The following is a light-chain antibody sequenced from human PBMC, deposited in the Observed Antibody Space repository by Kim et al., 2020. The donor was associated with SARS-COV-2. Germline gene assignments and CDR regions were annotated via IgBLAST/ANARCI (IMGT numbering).Light chain of an antibody. CDR2: GAS. CDR1: QSVSSN. Sequence: EIVMTQSPVTLSVSPGERATLSCRASQSVSSNLAWYQQKPGQAPRLLIYGASTRATGCPARFSGSGSGTEFTLTITNLQSEDFAIYYCQQFHNWPPWTFGQGTKVDIK. V-gene: IGKV3-15*01. CDR3: QQFHNWPPWT. J-gene: IGKJ1*01.